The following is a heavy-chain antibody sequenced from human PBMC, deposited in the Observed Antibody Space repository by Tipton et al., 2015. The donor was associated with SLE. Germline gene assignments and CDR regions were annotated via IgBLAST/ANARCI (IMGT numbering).Heavy chain of an antibody. J-gene: IGHJ4*02. CDR3: ARDSKWEPRNY. CDR2: ISGSGGST. D-gene: IGHD1-26*01. CDR1: GFTFSSYA. V-gene: IGHV3-23*01. Sequence: SLRLSCAASGFTFSSYAMSWVRQAPGKGLEWVSAISGSGGSTYYADSVKGRFTISRDNSKNTLYLQMNSLRAEDTAVYYCARDSKWEPRNYWGQGTLVTVSS.